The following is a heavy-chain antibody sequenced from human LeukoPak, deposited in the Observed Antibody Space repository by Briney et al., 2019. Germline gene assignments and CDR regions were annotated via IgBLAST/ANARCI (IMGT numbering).Heavy chain of an antibody. D-gene: IGHD3-16*01. J-gene: IGHJ4*02. CDR2: ISSSSSYI. Sequence: GGSLRLSCAASGFTFSSYSMNWVRQAPGKGLEWVSSISSSSSYIYYADSVQGRFTISRDNAKNSLYLQVNSLRAEDTAVYYCAREGGKHRWAYFDHWGQGTLVIVSS. V-gene: IGHV3-21*01. CDR1: GFTFSSYS. CDR3: AREGGKHRWAYFDH.